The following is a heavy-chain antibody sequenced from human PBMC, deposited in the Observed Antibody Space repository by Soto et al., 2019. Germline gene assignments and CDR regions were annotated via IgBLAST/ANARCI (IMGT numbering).Heavy chain of an antibody. V-gene: IGHV1-2*02. CDR3: ARDDTGANFGS. CDR1: GYRYIKFS. D-gene: IGHD2-8*02. J-gene: IGHJ4*02. CDR2: INPKNDDT. Sequence: QVQLVQSGAEVKKPGASVRVSCKAFGYRYIKFSLHWVRLAPGQGLECMGWINPKNDDTNYAQKFQGRVTMTRATSISVAYMELSALNSGDPAVYYCARDDTGANFGSWGQGTLVTV.